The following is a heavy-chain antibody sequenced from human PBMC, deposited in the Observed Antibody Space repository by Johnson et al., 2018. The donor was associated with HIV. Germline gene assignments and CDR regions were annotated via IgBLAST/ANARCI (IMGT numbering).Heavy chain of an antibody. Sequence: VQVVESGGGLVQPGGSLRLSCAASGFTFSSYWMSWVRQAPGKGLEWVANIKQGGSEKYYVDSVKGRFSISRDNAKNSLYLQMNSLRAEDTALYYCARAGYSNYDRAFGIWGQGTMVTVSS. CDR3: ARAGYSNYDRAFGI. CDR1: GFTFSSYW. CDR2: IKQGGSEK. J-gene: IGHJ3*02. D-gene: IGHD4-11*01. V-gene: IGHV3-7*01.